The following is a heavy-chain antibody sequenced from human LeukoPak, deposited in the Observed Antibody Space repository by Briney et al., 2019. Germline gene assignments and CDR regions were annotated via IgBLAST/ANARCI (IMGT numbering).Heavy chain of an antibody. D-gene: IGHD5-24*01. CDR3: AKEGRSLQTY. J-gene: IGHJ4*02. Sequence: GGSLRLSCVASGFTFTTYWMSWVRQAPGKGLEWVANIKQDGSEKYYVDSVKGRFTISRDNAKKSLYLQVNSLRVEDTAVYYCAKEGRSLQTYWGQGTLVTVSS. V-gene: IGHV3-7*03. CDR1: GFTFTTYW. CDR2: IKQDGSEK.